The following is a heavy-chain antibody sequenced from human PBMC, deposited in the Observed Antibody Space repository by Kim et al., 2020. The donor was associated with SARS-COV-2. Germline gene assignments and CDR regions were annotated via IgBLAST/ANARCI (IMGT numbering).Heavy chain of an antibody. J-gene: IGHJ6*02. CDR2: ISSSSSYI. CDR1: GFTFSSYS. V-gene: IGHV3-21*01. Sequence: GGSLRLFCAASGFTFSSYSMNWVRQAPGKGLEWVSSISSSSSYIYYADSVKGRFTISRDNAKNSLYLQMNSLRAEDTAVYYCARGVVRGVPPLLRYGMDVWGQGTTVTVSS. D-gene: IGHD3-10*01. CDR3: ARGVVRGVPPLLRYGMDV.